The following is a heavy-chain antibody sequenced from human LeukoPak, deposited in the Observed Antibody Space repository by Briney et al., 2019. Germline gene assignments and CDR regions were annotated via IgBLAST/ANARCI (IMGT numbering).Heavy chain of an antibody. V-gene: IGHV4-59*08. CDR2: IYYSGST. J-gene: IGHJ5*02. D-gene: IGHD6-13*01. CDR3: ARTPLYSRVVRMWFDP. Sequence: SETLSLTCTVSGGSISSYYWSWIRQPPGKGLEWIGYIYYSGSTNYNPSLKSRVTISVDTSKNQFSLKLSSVTAADTAVYYCARTPLYSRVVRMWFDPWGQGTLVTVSS. CDR1: GGSISSYY.